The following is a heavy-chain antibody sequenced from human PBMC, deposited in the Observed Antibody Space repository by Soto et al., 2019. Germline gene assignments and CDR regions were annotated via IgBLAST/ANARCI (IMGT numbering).Heavy chain of an antibody. Sequence: PGGSLRLSCAASGFTFSSYGMHWVRQAPGKGLEWVAVILYDGSKKYYADSVKGRFTISRDNSKNTPYLQMSSLRAEDTALYYCVKDGSSGWPYFDDMDVWGQGTTVTVSS. J-gene: IGHJ6*02. CDR1: GFTFSSYG. D-gene: IGHD6-19*01. V-gene: IGHV3-30*18. CDR2: ILYDGSKK. CDR3: VKDGSSGWPYFDDMDV.